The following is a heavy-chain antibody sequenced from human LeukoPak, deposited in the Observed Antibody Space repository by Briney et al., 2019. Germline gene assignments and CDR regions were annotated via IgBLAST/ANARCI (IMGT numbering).Heavy chain of an antibody. V-gene: IGHV4-59*01. CDR1: GGSISSYY. Sequence: SETLSLTCTVSGGSISSYYWSWIRQPPGKGLEWIGYIYYSGSTNYNSSLKSRVTISVDTSKNQFSLKLSSVTAADTAVYYCARVDSGSYYPYFDYWGQGTLVTVSS. D-gene: IGHD1-26*01. CDR3: ARVDSGSYYPYFDY. CDR2: IYYSGST. J-gene: IGHJ4*02.